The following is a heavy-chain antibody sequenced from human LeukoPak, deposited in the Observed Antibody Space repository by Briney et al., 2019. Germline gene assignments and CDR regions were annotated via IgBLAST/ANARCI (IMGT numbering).Heavy chain of an antibody. J-gene: IGHJ4*02. CDR1: GGSFSDYY. D-gene: IGHD5-24*01. V-gene: IGHV4-39*01. CDR2: LHYSGST. Sequence: SETLSLTCAVYGGSFSDYYWGWIRQPPGKGLEWIGSLHYSGSTYHNPSLKSRITISADTSNNQFSLKLSSVAAADTAVYYCARHRDGYNRPLDYWGQGTLVTVSS. CDR3: ARHRDGYNRPLDY.